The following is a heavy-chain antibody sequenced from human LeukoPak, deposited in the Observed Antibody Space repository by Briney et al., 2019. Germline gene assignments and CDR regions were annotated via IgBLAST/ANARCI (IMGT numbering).Heavy chain of an antibody. D-gene: IGHD2-2*01. CDR3: ARSRKGYQLLSTNRDYYYMDV. V-gene: IGHV3-21*01. CDR2: ISSSSDYI. J-gene: IGHJ6*03. CDR1: GFTLNTYS. Sequence: PGGSLRLSCAASGFTLNTYSMNWVRQAPGKGLEWVSSISSSSDYIYYADSVKGRFTISRDNAKNSLYLQMNSLRAEDTAVYYCARSRKGYQLLSTNRDYYYMDVWGKGTTVTVSS.